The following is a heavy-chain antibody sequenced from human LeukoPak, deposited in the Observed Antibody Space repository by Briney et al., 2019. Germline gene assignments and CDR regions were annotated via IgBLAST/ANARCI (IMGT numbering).Heavy chain of an antibody. J-gene: IGHJ4*02. D-gene: IGHD7-27*01. CDR3: ARGPPNWGYDY. CDR2: MSPNSGDT. V-gene: IGHV1-8*01. CDR1: GYTFTSYD. Sequence: ASVKVSCKASGYTFTSYDFNWVRQATGERAEWMGWMSPNSGDTGYAQKLQDRVTMTRNTSISTAYMELSSLRSDDTAVYYCARGPPNWGYDYWGPGTLVTVSS.